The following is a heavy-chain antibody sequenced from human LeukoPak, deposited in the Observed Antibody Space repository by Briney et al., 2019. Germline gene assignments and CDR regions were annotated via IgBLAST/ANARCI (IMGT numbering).Heavy chain of an antibody. D-gene: IGHD3-22*01. J-gene: IGHJ4*02. CDR1: GGSISSYY. Sequence: SETLSLTCTVSGGSISSYYWSWLRQPAGKGLEWIGRISTSGNTNYNPSLTSRVTMSVDKSKNQFSLNLNSVTAADTAVYFCARVNSSGSFHDYWGQGARVTVSS. V-gene: IGHV4-4*07. CDR3: ARVNSSGSFHDY. CDR2: ISTSGNT.